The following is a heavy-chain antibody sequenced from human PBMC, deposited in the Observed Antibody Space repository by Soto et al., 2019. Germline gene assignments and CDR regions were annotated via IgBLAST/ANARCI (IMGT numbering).Heavy chain of an antibody. CDR2: IYNIGNT. J-gene: IGHJ4*02. D-gene: IGHD3-9*01. Sequence: TSETLSLTCTVSGGSISSYYWSWIRRPPGKGLEWIGFIYNIGNTNYNPSLKSRVTISGDTSKNQFSLKLTSVTAADTAVYYCARGSILAAYSHFDYWGQGTLVTVSS. V-gene: IGHV4-59*01. CDR3: ARGSILAAYSHFDY. CDR1: GGSISSYY.